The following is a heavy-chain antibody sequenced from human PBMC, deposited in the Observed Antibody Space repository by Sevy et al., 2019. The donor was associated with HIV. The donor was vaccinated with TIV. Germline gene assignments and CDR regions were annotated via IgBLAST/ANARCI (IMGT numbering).Heavy chain of an antibody. CDR1: GFTFSTYA. J-gene: IGHJ4*02. CDR2: NSVTSGNT. V-gene: IGHV3-23*01. Sequence: GGSLRLSCAGSGFTFSTYAMSWVRQAPGKGLEWVSGNSVTSGNTYYADSVKGRFTISRDNSKNTLYLQMNSLRAEDTAVYYCAKSDRMYSSVWYVHYFDSWGQGTLVTVSS. D-gene: IGHD6-19*01. CDR3: AKSDRMYSSVWYVHYFDS.